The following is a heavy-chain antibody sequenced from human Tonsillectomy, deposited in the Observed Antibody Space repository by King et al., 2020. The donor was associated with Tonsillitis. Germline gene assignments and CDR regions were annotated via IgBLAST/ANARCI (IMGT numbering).Heavy chain of an antibody. J-gene: IGHJ3*02. CDR3: ARVSVGAARSDDAFDN. CDR1: GGASRGKY. CDR2: INHSGIT. D-gene: IGHD6-6*01. V-gene: IGHV4-34*01. Sequence: VQLQQWGAGLLKPLKTLSPPCAVSGGASRGKYWRWIRQPPGKGLEWVVEINHSGITNYNPALKSRVTISVDTSKNQFSLKLSSVTAADTAVYYCARVSVGAARSDDAFDNW.